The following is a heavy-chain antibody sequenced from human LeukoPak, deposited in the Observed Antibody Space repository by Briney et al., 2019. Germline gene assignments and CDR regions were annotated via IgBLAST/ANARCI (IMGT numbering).Heavy chain of an antibody. CDR3: ARGTGYSSSWYPGVYYFDY. V-gene: IGHV4-4*02. Sequence: SETLSLTCAVSGGSISSSNWWSWVRQPPGKGLEWIGEINHSGSTNYNPSLKSRVTISVDTSKNQFSLKLSSVTAADTAVYYCARGTGYSSSWYPGVYYFDYWGQGTLVTVSS. CDR2: INHSGST. J-gene: IGHJ4*02. CDR1: GGSISSSNW. D-gene: IGHD6-13*01.